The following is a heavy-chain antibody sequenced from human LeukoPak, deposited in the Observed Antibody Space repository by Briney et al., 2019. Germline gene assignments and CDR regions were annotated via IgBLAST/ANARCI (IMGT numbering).Heavy chain of an antibody. V-gene: IGHV3-21*01. CDR2: ISSSSSYI. J-gene: IGHJ3*02. D-gene: IGHD5-24*01. Sequence: GGSLRLSCAASGFTFSSYSMNWVRQAPGKGLEWVSSISSSSSYIYYADSVKGRFTISRDNAKNSLYLQMNSLRAEDTAVYYCARGRMATIDSFDIWGQGTMVTVSS. CDR1: GFTFSSYS. CDR3: ARGRMATIDSFDI.